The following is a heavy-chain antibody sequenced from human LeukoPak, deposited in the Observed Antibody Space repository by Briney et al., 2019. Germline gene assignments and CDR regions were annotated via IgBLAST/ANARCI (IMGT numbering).Heavy chain of an antibody. CDR1: GLTFSRYS. V-gene: IGHV3-21*01. Sequence: GGSLRLSCAASGLTFSRYSMNWVRQAPGKGLEWVSSISSSSSHIYYADSVKGRFTTSRDNAKNSLYLQMNSLRAEDTAVYYCARDLRMATSGGGYYYYSGLDVWAKGPRSPSP. CDR3: ARDLRMATSGGGYYYYSGLDV. CDR2: ISSSSSHI. J-gene: IGHJ6*02. D-gene: IGHD5-24*01.